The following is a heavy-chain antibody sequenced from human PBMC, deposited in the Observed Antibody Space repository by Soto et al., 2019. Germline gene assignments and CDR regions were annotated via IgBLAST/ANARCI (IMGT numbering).Heavy chain of an antibody. CDR2: ISSSSSYI. Sequence: WGSLRLSCAASGFTFISYSINFFRHSPFKGLEWVSSISSSSSYIYYADSVKGRFTISRDNAKNSLYLQMNSLRAEDTAVYYCARDGADYGDYTAFDYWGQGTLVTVSS. V-gene: IGHV3-21*01. CDR1: GFTFISYS. D-gene: IGHD4-17*01. J-gene: IGHJ4*02. CDR3: ARDGADYGDYTAFDY.